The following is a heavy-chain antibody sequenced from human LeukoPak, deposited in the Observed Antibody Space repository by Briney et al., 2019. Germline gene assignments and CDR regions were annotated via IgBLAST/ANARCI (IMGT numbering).Heavy chain of an antibody. V-gene: IGHV1-18*01. CDR1: GYTFTNYG. J-gene: IGHJ4*02. CDR3: ARLVDDSSGTYWFYFDC. CDR2: ISAYNGNT. D-gene: IGHD3-22*01. Sequence: GASVKVSCKASGYTFTNYGINWMRQAPGQGLEWMGWISAYNGNTNYAQKVQGRVTMTIDTSTTTGYMELRSLRSDDTAVYYCARLVDDSSGTYWFYFDCWGQGTLVTVSS.